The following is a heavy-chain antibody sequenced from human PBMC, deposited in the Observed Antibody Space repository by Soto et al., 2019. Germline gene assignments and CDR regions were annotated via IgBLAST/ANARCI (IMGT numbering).Heavy chain of an antibody. CDR3: ASDLMITFGGVIPGDY. CDR1: GYTFTSYY. J-gene: IGHJ4*02. Sequence: ASVKVSCKASGYTFTSYYMHWVRQAPGQGLEWMGIINPSGGSTSYAQKFQGRVTMTRDTSTSTAYMELRSLRSDDTAVYYCASDLMITFGGVIPGDYWGQGTLVTVSS. CDR2: INPSGGST. V-gene: IGHV1-46*01. D-gene: IGHD3-16*02.